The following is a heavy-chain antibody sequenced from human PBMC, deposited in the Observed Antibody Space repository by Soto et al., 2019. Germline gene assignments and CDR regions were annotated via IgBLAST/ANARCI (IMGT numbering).Heavy chain of an antibody. Sequence: ASVKVSCKASGYTFTSYYMHWVRQAPGQGLEWMGIINPSAGSTNYAQKFQGRVSMTRDRSTSTVYMELSSLRSEDTAVYYCARDRVGVSGAPPLDYWGQGTLVTVSS. CDR1: GYTFTSYY. J-gene: IGHJ4*02. D-gene: IGHD3-3*01. CDR2: INPSAGST. V-gene: IGHV1-46*01. CDR3: ARDRVGVSGAPPLDY.